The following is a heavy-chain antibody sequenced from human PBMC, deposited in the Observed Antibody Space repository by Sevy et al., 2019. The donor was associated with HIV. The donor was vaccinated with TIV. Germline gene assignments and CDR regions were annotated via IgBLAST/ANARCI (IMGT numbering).Heavy chain of an antibody. CDR2: ISSSSDII. CDR1: GFIFSGYS. Sequence: GGSLRLSCAVSGFIFSGYSMNWVRQAPGKGLEWVSYISSSSDIIYYADSVKGRFTISRDNARNPLYLQMNSLRDEDTAVYYCARTIAAAETFDYWGQGALVTVSS. CDR3: ARTIAAAETFDY. J-gene: IGHJ4*02. V-gene: IGHV3-48*02. D-gene: IGHD6-25*01.